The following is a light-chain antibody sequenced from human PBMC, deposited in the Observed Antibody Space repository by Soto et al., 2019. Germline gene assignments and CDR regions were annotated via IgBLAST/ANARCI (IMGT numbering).Light chain of an antibody. Sequence: QSVLTQPPSASGTPGQRVTISCSGGSSNIGTNAVNWYQQLPGTAPKLLIYNNNQRPSGVPDRFSGSKSGTSASLAISGLQYEDEADYYCAAWDGSLNGYVFGTGTKLTVL. J-gene: IGLJ1*01. V-gene: IGLV1-44*01. CDR3: AAWDGSLNGYV. CDR2: NNN. CDR1: SSNIGTNA.